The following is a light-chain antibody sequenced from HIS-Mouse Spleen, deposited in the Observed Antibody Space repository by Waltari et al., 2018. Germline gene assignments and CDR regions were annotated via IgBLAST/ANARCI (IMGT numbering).Light chain of an antibody. CDR1: SSNIGSNT. CDR2: SNN. V-gene: IGLV1-44*01. CDR3: AAWDDSLNGWV. Sequence: QSVLTQPPSASGTPGQRVTISCSGSSSNIGSNTVNWYQQLPGTAPKLLIYSNNPPPSGVPDRFSGSKSGTSASLASSGLQSEDEADYYCAAWDDSLNGWVFGGGTKLTVL. J-gene: IGLJ3*02.